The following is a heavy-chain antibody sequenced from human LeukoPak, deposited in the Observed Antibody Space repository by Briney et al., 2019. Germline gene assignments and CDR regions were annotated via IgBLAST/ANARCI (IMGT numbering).Heavy chain of an antibody. V-gene: IGHV3-7*01. CDR1: GFTFSSYW. Sequence: GGSLRLSCAASGFTFSSYWMNWVRQAPGKGLEGVANIKQDGSEKYYVDSVKGRFAISRDNAKNSLYLQMNSLRAEDTAVYYCARDLGSIAVAGPSDYWGQGTLVTVSS. CDR3: ARDLGSIAVAGPSDY. D-gene: IGHD6-19*01. J-gene: IGHJ4*02. CDR2: IKQDGSEK.